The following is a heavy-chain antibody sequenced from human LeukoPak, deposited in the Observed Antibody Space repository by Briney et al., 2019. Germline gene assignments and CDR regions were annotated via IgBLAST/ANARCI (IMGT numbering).Heavy chain of an antibody. V-gene: IGHV3-49*03. Sequence: GGSLRLSCTASGFTFGDYAMSWFRQAPGKGLEWVGFIRSKAHGGTTEYAASVKGRFSIPRDDSKSIAYLQMNSLKTEDTAVFYCTREKGDRHGYNHQFDYWGQGTLVTVSS. D-gene: IGHD5-24*01. CDR1: GFTFGDYA. J-gene: IGHJ4*02. CDR3: TREKGDRHGYNHQFDY. CDR2: IRSKAHGGTT.